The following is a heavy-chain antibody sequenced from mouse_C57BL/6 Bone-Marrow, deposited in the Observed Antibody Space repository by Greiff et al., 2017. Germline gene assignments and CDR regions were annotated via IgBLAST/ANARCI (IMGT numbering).Heavy chain of an antibody. CDR1: GFTFSSYA. V-gene: IGHV5-4*03. Sequence: EVKLVESGGGLVKPGGSLKLSCAASGFTFSSYAMSWVRQTPEKRLEWVATISDGGSYTYYPDNVKGRFTISRDNAKNNLYLQMSHLKSEDTAMYYCARVRRPRSYFDYWGQGTTLTVSS. J-gene: IGHJ2*01. CDR3: ARVRRPRSYFDY. CDR2: ISDGGSYT. D-gene: IGHD2-14*01.